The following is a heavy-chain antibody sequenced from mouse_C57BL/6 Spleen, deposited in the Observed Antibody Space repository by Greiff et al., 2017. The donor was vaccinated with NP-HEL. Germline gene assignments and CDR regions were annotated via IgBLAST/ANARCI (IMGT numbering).Heavy chain of an antibody. CDR1: GYAFSSSW. CDR2: IYPGDGDT. J-gene: IGHJ4*01. CDR3: ARGAMDY. V-gene: IGHV1-82*01. Sequence: QVQLQQSGPELVKPGASVKISCKASGYAFSSSWMNWVKQRPGKGLEWIGRIYPGDGDTNYNGKFKDKATLTVDKSSSTAYMQLSSLTSEDSAVYYCARGAMDYWGQGTSVTVSS.